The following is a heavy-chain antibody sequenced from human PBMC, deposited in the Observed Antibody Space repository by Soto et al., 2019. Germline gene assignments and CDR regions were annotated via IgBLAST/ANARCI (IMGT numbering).Heavy chain of an antibody. J-gene: IGHJ6*02. CDR3: AKDPNRPWYSSGWSQSMDV. CDR2: ISGSGGST. CDR1: GFTFSSYA. D-gene: IGHD6-19*01. Sequence: GGSLRLSCAASGFTFSSYAMSWVRQAPGKGLEWVSAISGSGGSTYYADSVKGRFTISRDNSKNTLYLQMNSLRAEDTAVYYCAKDPNRPWYSSGWSQSMDVWGQGTTVTVSS. V-gene: IGHV3-23*01.